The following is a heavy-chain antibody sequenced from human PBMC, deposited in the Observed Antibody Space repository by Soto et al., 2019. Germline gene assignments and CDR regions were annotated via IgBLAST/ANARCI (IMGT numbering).Heavy chain of an antibody. CDR1: GYTFTNYD. V-gene: IGHV1-8*01. CDR3: ARGFAYCSNGVCYRGWFDP. CDR2: MNPNSGNI. J-gene: IGHJ5*02. Sequence: QVPLVQSGAEVKKPGASVKVSCKASGYTFTNYDINWVRQATGQGLEWMGWMNPNSGNIGYAQKFQGRLTMTRNTPISTVYMELSSLRSDDTAVYYCARGFAYCSNGVCYRGWFDPWGQGTLVTVSS. D-gene: IGHD2-8*01.